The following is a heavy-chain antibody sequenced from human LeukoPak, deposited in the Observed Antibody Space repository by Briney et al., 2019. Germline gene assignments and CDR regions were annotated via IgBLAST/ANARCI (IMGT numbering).Heavy chain of an antibody. V-gene: IGHV1-18*01. J-gene: IGHJ4*02. CDR2: ISAYNGNT. CDR3: ARDFRVGEYAD. D-gene: IGHD3-10*01. CDR1: GYTFTSYG. Sequence: ASVKVTCKASGYTFTSYGISWVRLAPGQGLEWMGWISAYNGNTNYAQKLQGRVTMTTDTSTSTAYMELRSLRSDDTAVYYCARDFRVGEYADWGQGTLVTVSS.